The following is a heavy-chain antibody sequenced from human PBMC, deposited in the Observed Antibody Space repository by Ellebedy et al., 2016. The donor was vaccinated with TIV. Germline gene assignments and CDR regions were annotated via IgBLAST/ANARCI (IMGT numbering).Heavy chain of an antibody. V-gene: IGHV3-15*01. CDR3: SAGTGKSDFDH. Sequence: GGSLRLSCAASGFTFSDAWMSWVRQAPGKGLEWVGRIKSKTDSGTRDFAAPVKGRFLISRDDSKTTLYLQMSSLRTDDTAVYYCSAGTGKSDFDHWGQGTLVTVSS. D-gene: IGHD7-27*01. CDR1: GFTFSDAW. J-gene: IGHJ4*02. CDR2: IKSKTDSGTR.